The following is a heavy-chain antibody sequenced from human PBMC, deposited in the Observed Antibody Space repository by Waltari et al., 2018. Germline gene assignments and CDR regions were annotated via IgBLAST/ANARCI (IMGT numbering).Heavy chain of an antibody. CDR1: GGSISSGSYY. CDR3: ARVTAAYSSGWQINDY. CDR2: IYTSGVT. Sequence: QVQLQESGPGLVKPSQTLSLTCTVSGGSISSGSYYWCWIRQPAGKGLEWIGRIYTSGVTNYNPSLKSRVTISVDTSKNQFSLKLSSVTAADTAVYYCARVTAAYSSGWQINDYWGQGTLVTVSS. J-gene: IGHJ4*02. V-gene: IGHV4-61*02. D-gene: IGHD6-19*01.